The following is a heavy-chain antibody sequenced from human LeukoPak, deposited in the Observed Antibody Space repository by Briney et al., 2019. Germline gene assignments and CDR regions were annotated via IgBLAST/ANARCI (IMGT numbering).Heavy chain of an antibody. CDR3: ASQPIVGATTQGFDY. Sequence: GASVKVSCKASGYTFTSYYMHWVRQVPGQGLEWMGIINPSGGSTSYAQKFQGRVTMTRDTSTSTVYMELSSLRSEDTAVYYCASQPIVGATTQGFDYWGQGTLVTVSS. V-gene: IGHV1-46*01. CDR1: GYTFTSYY. D-gene: IGHD1-26*01. J-gene: IGHJ4*02. CDR2: INPSGGST.